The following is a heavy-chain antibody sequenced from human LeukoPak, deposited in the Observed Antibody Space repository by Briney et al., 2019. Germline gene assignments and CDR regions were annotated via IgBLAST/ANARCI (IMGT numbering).Heavy chain of an antibody. D-gene: IGHD3-3*01. J-gene: IGHJ3*02. CDR2: IIPIFGTA. CDR1: GGTFSSYA. CDR3: AREHWGATYYDFWSGYSDAFAS. Sequence: GASVKVSCKASGGTFSSYAISWVRQVPRQGLEWMGRIIPIFGTANYAQKFQGRVTITTDESTSTAYMELSSLRSEDTAEYYCAREHWGATYYDFWSGYSDAFASWGQGRMVTVSS. V-gene: IGHV1-69*05.